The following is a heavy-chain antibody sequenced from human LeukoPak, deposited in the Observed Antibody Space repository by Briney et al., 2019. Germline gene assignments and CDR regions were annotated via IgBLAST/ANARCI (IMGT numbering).Heavy chain of an antibody. J-gene: IGHJ4*02. V-gene: IGHV4-4*07. CDR2: VSSSGTT. D-gene: IGHD1-1*01. Sequence: SETLSLTCTVSGGSISSYHWTWIRQPAGKGLDWIGRVSSSGTTNYNPSLKSRVTISVDTSKNQFSLNLTSVTAADTAVYYCARDANARAWDYWGQGTLVTVSS. CDR1: GGSISSYH. CDR3: ARDANARAWDY.